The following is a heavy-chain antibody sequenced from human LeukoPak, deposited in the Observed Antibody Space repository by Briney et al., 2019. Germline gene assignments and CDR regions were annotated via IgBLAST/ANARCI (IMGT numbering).Heavy chain of an antibody. D-gene: IGHD3-10*01. Sequence: PGGSLRLSRAASGFTVSSKYMSWVRQAPGKGQEWDSIIYTGGNTYYADSVKGRFTISRDNSKNTLFLQMNSLRAEDTAVYYCAGDSYFSCWGQGTLVTVSS. J-gene: IGHJ4*02. CDR3: AGDSYFSC. V-gene: IGHV3-66*02. CDR1: GFTVSSKY. CDR2: IYTGGNT.